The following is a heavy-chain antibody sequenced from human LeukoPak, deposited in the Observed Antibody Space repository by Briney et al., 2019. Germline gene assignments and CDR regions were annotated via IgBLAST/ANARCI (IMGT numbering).Heavy chain of an antibody. CDR1: GFTFSSSW. D-gene: IGHD6-6*01. Sequence: PGGSLRLSCAASGFTFSSSWMSWVRQAPGKGLEWVANIKKDGSDKYYVDSVKGRFTISRDNAKNSLYLQMNSLKAEDTAIYYCARGPNSNWSGLDFWGQGTLLTVSS. CDR2: IKKDGSDK. CDR3: ARGPNSNWSGLDF. J-gene: IGHJ4*02. V-gene: IGHV3-7*02.